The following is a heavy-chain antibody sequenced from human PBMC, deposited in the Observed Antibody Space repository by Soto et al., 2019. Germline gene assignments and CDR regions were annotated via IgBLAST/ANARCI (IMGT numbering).Heavy chain of an antibody. V-gene: IGHV4-34*01. CDR2: MSHSGGT. CDR3: ARVERGTATTVVDAFDI. CDR1: GGSVNSGNYY. J-gene: IGHJ3*02. Sequence: QVQLQQWGAGLLKPSETLSLTCAVFGGSVNSGNYYWSWIRQPPGKGLEWIGEMSHSGGTHFNPSPKSRVTSSVDTSKNQFSLKMSSVTAADTALYYCARVERGTATTVVDAFDIWGPGTMVTVSS. D-gene: IGHD1-1*01.